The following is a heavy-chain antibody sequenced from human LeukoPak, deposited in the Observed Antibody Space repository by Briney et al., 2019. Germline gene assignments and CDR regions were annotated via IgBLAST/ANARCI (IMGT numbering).Heavy chain of an antibody. V-gene: IGHV4-61*02. D-gene: IGHD1-26*01. J-gene: IGHJ4*02. Sequence: SETLSLTCTVSGGSISSGSYYWSWIRQPAGKGLEWIGRIYTSGSTNYNPSLKSRVTISVDTSKNQFSLKLSSVTAADTAVYYCARSVATGGNFWGQGTLVTVSS. CDR1: GGSISSGSYY. CDR3: ARSVATGGNF. CDR2: IYTSGST.